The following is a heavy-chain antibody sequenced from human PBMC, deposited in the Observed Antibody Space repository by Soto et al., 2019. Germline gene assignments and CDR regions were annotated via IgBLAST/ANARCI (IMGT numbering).Heavy chain of an antibody. V-gene: IGHV3-30*18. CDR3: AQDKVGANDY. Sequence: QVQLVESGGGVVQPGRSLRLSCAASGFTFSSYGMHWVRQAPGKGLEWVAVISYDGSNKYYADSVKGRFTISRDNSKKTMYMQRNGLRAEDTAVYYCAQDKVGANDYWGQGTLVTVSS. D-gene: IGHD1-26*01. CDR1: GFTFSSYG. J-gene: IGHJ4*02. CDR2: ISYDGSNK.